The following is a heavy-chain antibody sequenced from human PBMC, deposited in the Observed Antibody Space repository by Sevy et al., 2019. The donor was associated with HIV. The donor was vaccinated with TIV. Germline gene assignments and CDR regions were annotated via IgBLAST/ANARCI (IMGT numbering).Heavy chain of an antibody. J-gene: IGHJ4*02. CDR2: ISVYNGNT. CDR3: ARSLLWGMSDY. D-gene: IGHD2-8*02. Sequence: ASVKVSCKASGYNFTSYGFSWVRQAPGQGLEWMGRISVYNGNTTYAQKFQGRVNMTTDTSTTTAYMELWSLKSDDTAVYYCARSLLWGMSDYWGQGTQVTVSS. V-gene: IGHV1-18*04. CDR1: GYNFTSYG.